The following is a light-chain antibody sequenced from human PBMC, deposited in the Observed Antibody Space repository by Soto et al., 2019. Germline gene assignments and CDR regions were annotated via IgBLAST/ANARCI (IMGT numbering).Light chain of an antibody. J-gene: IGKJ4*01. V-gene: IGKV1-5*03. CDR2: KAS. CDR1: QSISSW. Sequence: DIQMTQSPSTLSASVGDRVTITCRASQSISSWLAWYQQKPGKAPKLLIYKASSLASGVPSGFSGSGSGTEFTLTISSLQPDDFATYYCQQYNSYPLTFGGGTKVEIK. CDR3: QQYNSYPLT.